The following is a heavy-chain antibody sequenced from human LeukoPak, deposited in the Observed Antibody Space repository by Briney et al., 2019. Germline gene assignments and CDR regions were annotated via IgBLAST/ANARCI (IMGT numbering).Heavy chain of an antibody. J-gene: IGHJ3*02. CDR1: GGSFSGYY. Sequence: SETLSLTCAVYGGSFSGYYWSWIRQPPGKGLEWIGEINHSGSTNYNPSLKSRVTISVDTSKNQFSLKLSSVTAADTAVYYCARGLDYDSSGYYYLHDAFDIWGQGTMVTVSS. CDR3: ARGLDYDSSGYYYLHDAFDI. V-gene: IGHV4-34*01. D-gene: IGHD3-22*01. CDR2: INHSGST.